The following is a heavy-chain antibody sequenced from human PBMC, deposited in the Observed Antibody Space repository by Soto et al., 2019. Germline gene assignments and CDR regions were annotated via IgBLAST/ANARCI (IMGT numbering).Heavy chain of an antibody. CDR2: ISYDGSNK. V-gene: IGHV3-30-3*01. J-gene: IGHJ4*02. Sequence: GGSLRLSCAASGFTFSGYAMHWVRQAPGKGLEWVAVISYDGSNKYYADSVKGRFTISRDNSKNTLYLQMNSLRAEDTAVYYCARDPGRDYDTPVPAYYFDYWGQGTLVTVSS. D-gene: IGHD3-22*01. CDR1: GFTFSGYA. CDR3: ARDPGRDYDTPVPAYYFDY.